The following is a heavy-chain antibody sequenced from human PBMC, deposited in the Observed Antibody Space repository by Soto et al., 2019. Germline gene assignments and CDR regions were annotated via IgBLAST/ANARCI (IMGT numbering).Heavy chain of an antibody. CDR3: ARHSVYCSGSSCYGHYTMAV. V-gene: IGHV4-34*01. D-gene: IGHD2-15*01. J-gene: IGHJ6*02. CDR2: INHSGST. Sequence: PSETLSLSCAVYGGSFSGYYWSWIRQPPGKGLEWIGEINHSGSTNYNPSLESRVTISVDTPKNQFSLELSSVTAADTAVYYCARHSVYCSGSSCYGHYTMAVWGQGTTVTVSS. CDR1: GGSFSGYY.